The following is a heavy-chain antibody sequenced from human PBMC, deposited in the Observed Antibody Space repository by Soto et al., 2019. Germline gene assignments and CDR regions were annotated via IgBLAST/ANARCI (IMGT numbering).Heavy chain of an antibody. CDR3: ARLGGMEYSSSSAYYYYGMDV. D-gene: IGHD6-6*01. Sequence: PGESLKISCKGSGYSFTSYWIGWVRQMPGKGLEWMGIIYPSDSDTRYSPSFQGQVTISADKSISTAYLQWSSLKASDTAMYYCARLGGMEYSSSSAYYYYGMDVWGQGTTVTVSS. J-gene: IGHJ6*02. CDR1: GYSFTSYW. V-gene: IGHV5-51*01. CDR2: IYPSDSDT.